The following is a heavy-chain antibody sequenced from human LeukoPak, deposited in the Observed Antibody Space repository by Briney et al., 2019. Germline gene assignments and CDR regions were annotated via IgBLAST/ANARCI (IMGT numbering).Heavy chain of an antibody. D-gene: IGHD3-9*01. J-gene: IGHJ4*02. Sequence: SETLSLTCTVSADSMRDHFWSRIRQPPGKGLEWIGYIYYRETTNYNPSLKSRVTISIDKSKRQFSLRLNSVTASDTAVYYCARTGDVYDTLTGYSYFFDYWGQGTLVTVSS. CDR1: ADSMRDHF. CDR3: ARTGDVYDTLTGYSYFFDY. V-gene: IGHV4-59*08. CDR2: IYYRETT.